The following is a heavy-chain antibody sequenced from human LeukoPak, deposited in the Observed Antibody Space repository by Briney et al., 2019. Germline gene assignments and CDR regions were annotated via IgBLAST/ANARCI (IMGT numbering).Heavy chain of an antibody. J-gene: IGHJ5*02. CDR2: IKQDGSEK. V-gene: IGHV3-7*01. CDR1: GFTFSSYW. Sequence: GGSLRLSCAASGFTFSSYWMSWVRQAPGKGLEWVANIKQDGSEKYYVDSVKGRFTISRDITKKSLYLQMNSPRPEDTAIYYCAKDRGDYTNWFDPWGQGTLVTVSS. D-gene: IGHD4-17*01. CDR3: AKDRGDYTNWFDP.